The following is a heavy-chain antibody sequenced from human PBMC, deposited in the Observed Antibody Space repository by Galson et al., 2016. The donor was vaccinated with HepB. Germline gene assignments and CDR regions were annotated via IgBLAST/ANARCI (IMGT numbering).Heavy chain of an antibody. Sequence: SLRLSCAASGFTFSNYAMTWVRQAPGKGLEWVSGILGDGDTTYYADSVKGRLTISRDNSKNALFLQMYGLRAEDTAVYHCAKAEKWEHDFWGQGTLVTVSS. CDR2: ILGDGDTT. CDR3: AKAEKWEHDF. CDR1: GFTFSNYA. J-gene: IGHJ4*02. V-gene: IGHV3-23*01. D-gene: IGHD1/OR15-1a*01.